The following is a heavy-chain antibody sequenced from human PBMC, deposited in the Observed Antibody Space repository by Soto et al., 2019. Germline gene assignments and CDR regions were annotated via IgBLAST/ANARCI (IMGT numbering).Heavy chain of an antibody. Sequence: QEQLVESGGGVAQPGRSLRLSCAASGFTFTNYGMQWVRQAPGKGLEWVAVIWYDGINKHYAESVKGRFSITRDDSKNTLYLQMTLLRVEYTAVYPCARVDPYSASDFWGQGTLVTVSS. V-gene: IGHV3-33*01. J-gene: IGHJ4*02. CDR3: ARVDPYSASDF. D-gene: IGHD2-21*01. CDR2: IWYDGINK. CDR1: GFTFTNYG.